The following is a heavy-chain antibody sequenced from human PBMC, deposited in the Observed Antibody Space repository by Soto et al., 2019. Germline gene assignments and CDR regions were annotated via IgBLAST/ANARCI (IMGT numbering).Heavy chain of an antibody. Sequence: PGGSLRLSCAASGFTFSSYAMSWVRQAPGKGLEWVSAISGSGGSTYFADSVKGRFTISRDNSKNTLYLQMNSLRAEDTAVYYRAKDIEDIAAKQYYFDYWGQGTLVTVSS. V-gene: IGHV3-23*01. CDR3: AKDIEDIAAKQYYFDY. D-gene: IGHD5-12*01. CDR2: ISGSGGST. J-gene: IGHJ4*02. CDR1: GFTFSSYA.